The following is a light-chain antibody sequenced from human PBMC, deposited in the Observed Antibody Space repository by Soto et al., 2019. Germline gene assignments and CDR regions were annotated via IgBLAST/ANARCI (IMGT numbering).Light chain of an antibody. CDR1: SSDVGGYNY. Sequence: QSALTQPRSVSGSPGQSVTISCTGTSSDVGGYNYVSWYQQHPGKAPKLVIYDVSERPSGVPDRFSGSKSGNTASLTISGLRAEDEADYFCCSYVGGWVFGGGTKLTVL. V-gene: IGLV2-11*01. CDR3: CSYVGGWV. J-gene: IGLJ3*02. CDR2: DVS.